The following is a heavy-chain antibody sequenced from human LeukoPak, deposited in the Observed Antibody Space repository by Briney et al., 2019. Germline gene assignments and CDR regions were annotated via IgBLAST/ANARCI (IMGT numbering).Heavy chain of an antibody. D-gene: IGHD3-22*01. CDR3: AKHSFDSGVYFDE. CDR2: IYYSGST. V-gene: IGHV4-59*08. CDR1: GGSIGGYY. Sequence: KPSETLSLTCTVSGGSIGGYYYNWIRQPPGKGLEWIGYIYYSGSTNYNPSLKSRVTISVDTSTNQFSLKMKSVTAADTAVYYCAKHSFDSGVYFDEWGQGTLVTVSS. J-gene: IGHJ4*02.